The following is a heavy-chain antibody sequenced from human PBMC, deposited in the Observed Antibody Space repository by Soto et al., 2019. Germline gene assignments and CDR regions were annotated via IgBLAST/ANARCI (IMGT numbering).Heavy chain of an antibody. D-gene: IGHD3-22*01. Sequence: SETLSLTCAVYGGSFSGYYWSWIRQPPGKGLEWIGSIYHGGSTYYNPSLNSRVTLSIDMTNNHVSLILNSVTAADTAVYYCARVGPWVPYYYDSSPYTFENWFDPWGQGTLVTVSS. J-gene: IGHJ5*02. CDR2: IYHGGST. CDR1: GGSFSGYY. CDR3: ARVGPWVPYYYDSSPYTFENWFDP. V-gene: IGHV4-34*01.